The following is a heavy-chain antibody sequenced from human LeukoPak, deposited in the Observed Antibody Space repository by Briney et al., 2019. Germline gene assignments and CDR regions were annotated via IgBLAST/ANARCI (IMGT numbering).Heavy chain of an antibody. V-gene: IGHV4-39*02. D-gene: IGHD3-9*01. J-gene: IGHJ4*02. CDR1: GDSISRSHFY. CDR2: IYSSGST. Sequence: SETLSLTCTVSGDSISRSHFYWGWIRQPPGKGLEWIGNIYSSGSTYYKPSLKSRVTMSIDTSKNHFSLKMKSVTVVDTAVYYCARFDRFTANSYFDFWGQGTLVTVSS. CDR3: ARFDRFTANSYFDF.